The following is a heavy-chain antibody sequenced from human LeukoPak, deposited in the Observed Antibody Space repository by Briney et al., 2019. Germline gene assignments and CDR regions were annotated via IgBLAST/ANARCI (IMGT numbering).Heavy chain of an antibody. J-gene: IGHJ4*02. V-gene: IGHV4-34*01. CDR1: GGSFSGYY. D-gene: IGHD5-12*01. CDR3: ARVIGGYADY. Sequence: SETLSLTCAVYGGSFSGYYWSWIRQPPGKGLEWIGEINHSGSTNYNPSLKSRVTISVDTSKNQFSLKLSSVTAADTAVYYCARVIGGYADYWGQGTLVTVSS. CDR2: INHSGST.